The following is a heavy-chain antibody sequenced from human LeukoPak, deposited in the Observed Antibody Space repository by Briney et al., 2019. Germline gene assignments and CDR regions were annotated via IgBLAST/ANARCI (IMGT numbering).Heavy chain of an antibody. J-gene: IGHJ4*02. Sequence: ASVEVSCKVSGYTLTELSMHWVRQAPGKGLEWMGGFDPEDGETIYAQKFQGRVTMTEDTSTDTAYMELSSLRSEDTAVYYCVTFTYDSSGYSFEVADYWGQGTLVTVSS. CDR1: GYTLTELS. CDR2: FDPEDGET. D-gene: IGHD3-22*01. CDR3: VTFTYDSSGYSFEVADY. V-gene: IGHV1-24*01.